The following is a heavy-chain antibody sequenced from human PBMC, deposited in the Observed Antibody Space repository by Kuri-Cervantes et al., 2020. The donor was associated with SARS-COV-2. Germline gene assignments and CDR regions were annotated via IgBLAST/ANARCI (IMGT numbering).Heavy chain of an antibody. J-gene: IGHJ4*02. Sequence: GSLRLSCTVSGGSISSSSYYWGWIRQPPGKGLEWIGSIYHSGSTYYNPSLKSRVTISVDTSKNQFSLKLSSVTAADTAVYYCARVYGGPLDYWGQGTLVTVSS. D-gene: IGHD4-23*01. CDR2: IYHSGST. CDR1: GGSISSSSYY. CDR3: ARVYGGPLDY. V-gene: IGHV4-39*07.